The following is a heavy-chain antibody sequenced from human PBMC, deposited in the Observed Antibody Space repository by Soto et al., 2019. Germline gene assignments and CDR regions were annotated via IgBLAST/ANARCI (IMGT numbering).Heavy chain of an antibody. Sequence: ESGGGLIQPGGSLRLSCAASGFTVSSNYMSWVRQAPGKGLEWVSVIYSGGSTYFADSVKGRFTISRDNSKNTLYLQMNSLRAEDTAVYYCAREGLPAYRRAHYGMDVWGQGTTVTVSS. J-gene: IGHJ6*02. V-gene: IGHV3-53*01. D-gene: IGHD3-16*02. CDR3: AREGLPAYRRAHYGMDV. CDR1: GFTVSSNY. CDR2: IYSGGST.